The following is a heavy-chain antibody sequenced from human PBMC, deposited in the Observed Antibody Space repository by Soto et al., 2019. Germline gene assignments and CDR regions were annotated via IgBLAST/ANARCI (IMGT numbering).Heavy chain of an antibody. Sequence: ASVKVSCKASGYTFTSYDINWVRQAAGQGLEWMGWMNPNNENTAYAQKFQGRVTMTSGASISTAYMELSSLRTEDTAVYYCATVGLVGASPFDYWGRGTLVTVSS. J-gene: IGHJ4*02. CDR3: ATVGLVGASPFDY. D-gene: IGHD1-26*01. CDR2: MNPNNENT. V-gene: IGHV1-8*01. CDR1: GYTFTSYD.